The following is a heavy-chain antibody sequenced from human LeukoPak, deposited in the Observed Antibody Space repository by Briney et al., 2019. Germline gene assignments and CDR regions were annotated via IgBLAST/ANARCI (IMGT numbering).Heavy chain of an antibody. CDR3: AKGTSSWHEFDS. CDR1: GFTFDDYA. V-gene: IGHV3-43D*03. CDR2: ITWGGDST. J-gene: IGHJ4*02. Sequence: GGSLRLSCAASGFTFDDYAMHWVRQAPGKGLEWVSLITWGGDSTYYADSVKGRFTISRDNSKNYLYLQMNSLRAEDTALYYCAKGTSSWHEFDSWGQGTLVTVSS. D-gene: IGHD6-13*01.